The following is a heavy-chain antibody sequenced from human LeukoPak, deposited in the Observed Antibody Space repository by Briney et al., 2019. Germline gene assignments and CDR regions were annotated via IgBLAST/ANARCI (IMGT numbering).Heavy chain of an antibody. V-gene: IGHV1-18*01. CDR2: ISAYNGNI. D-gene: IGHD3-22*01. Sequence: ASVKVSCKASGYTFTSYGISWVRQAPGQGLEWMGWISAYNGNINYAQKLQGRVTMTTDTSTSTAYMELRSLRSGDTAVYYCARDRGYYPHFDYWGQGTLVTVSS. CDR1: GYTFTSYG. J-gene: IGHJ4*02. CDR3: ARDRGYYPHFDY.